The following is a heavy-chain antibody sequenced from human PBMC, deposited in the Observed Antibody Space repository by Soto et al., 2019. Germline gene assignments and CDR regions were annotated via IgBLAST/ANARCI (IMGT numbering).Heavy chain of an antibody. D-gene: IGHD4-17*01. J-gene: IGHJ4*02. CDR3: ATMGTPVTGLYYFDY. CDR1: GGSISSGIYY. Sequence: QVQLQESGPGLVKPSQTLSLTCTVSGGSISSGIYYWRWIRQPPGKGLEWIGFISYSGTTHYSASLRRRVSISVDTSKNQFSLALSSVTAADTAVYYCATMGTPVTGLYYFDYWGQGTLVTVSS. CDR2: ISYSGTT. V-gene: IGHV4-30-4*01.